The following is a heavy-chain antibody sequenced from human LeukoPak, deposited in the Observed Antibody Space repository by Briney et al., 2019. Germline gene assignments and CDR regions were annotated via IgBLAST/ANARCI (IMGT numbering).Heavy chain of an antibody. Sequence: SETLSLTCTVSGVSISSYYWSWLRQPPGGGLQWIGYVYYSGSTSYNPSLKSRVTISVDTSKNQFSLRLTSVTAADTAVYYCVRHGATAAAGTFDYWGQGALVTVSS. V-gene: IGHV4-59*08. CDR1: GVSISSYY. J-gene: IGHJ4*02. D-gene: IGHD6-13*01. CDR2: VYYSGST. CDR3: VRHGATAAAGTFDY.